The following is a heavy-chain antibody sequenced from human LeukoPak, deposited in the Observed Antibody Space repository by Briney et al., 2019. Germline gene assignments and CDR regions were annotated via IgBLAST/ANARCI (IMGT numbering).Heavy chain of an antibody. J-gene: IGHJ3*02. D-gene: IGHD3-10*01. CDR3: AKGALYGSGSYYSAFDI. CDR2: IKSGGGRT. Sequence: PGGSLRLSCAASGYTFSSYAMTWVRQAPEQGLEWVATIKSGGGRTFYAESVKGRFTISRDNSKNTLYMEVNSLRAEDTALYYCAKGALYGSGSYYSAFDIWGQGTMGTVSS. V-gene: IGHV3-23*01. CDR1: GYTFSSYA.